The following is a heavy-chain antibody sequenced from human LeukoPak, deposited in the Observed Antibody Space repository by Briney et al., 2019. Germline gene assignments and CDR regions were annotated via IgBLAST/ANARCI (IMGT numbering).Heavy chain of an antibody. D-gene: IGHD5-18*01. CDR1: GDSISSTNYY. CDR2: IYYSGST. V-gene: IGHV4-39*01. CDR3: ARGGDTAMAPGPSDFDY. Sequence: PSETLSLTCTVSGDSISSTNYYWGWIRQPPGKGLEWIGSIYYSGSTYYNPSLESRVTISVDTSKNQFSLKLSSVTAADTAVYYCARGGDTAMAPGPSDFDYWGQGTLVTVSS. J-gene: IGHJ4*02.